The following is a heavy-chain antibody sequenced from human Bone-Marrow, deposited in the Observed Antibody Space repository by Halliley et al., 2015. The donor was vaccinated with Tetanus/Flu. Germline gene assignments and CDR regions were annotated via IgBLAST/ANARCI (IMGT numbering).Heavy chain of an antibody. J-gene: IGHJ4*02. CDR3: ARLCGGGSCGD. CDR2: ISSNGGST. V-gene: IGHV3-64D*06. Sequence: LEYVSAISSNGGSTYYADSVKGRFTISRDNSKNTLYLQMNSLRAEDSAVYYCARLCGGGSCGDWGQGTLVTVSS. D-gene: IGHD2-15*01.